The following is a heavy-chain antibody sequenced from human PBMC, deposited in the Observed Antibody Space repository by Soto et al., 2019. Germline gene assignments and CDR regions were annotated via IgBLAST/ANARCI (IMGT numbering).Heavy chain of an antibody. D-gene: IGHD1-26*01. CDR1: GFTFSSYG. CDR3: ARDGVGANGPTVY. CDR2: ISSDGGDT. V-gene: IGHV3-30*03. Sequence: LRLSCAASGFTFSSYGMHWVRQAPGKGLEWVAVISSDGGDTYYADSIKGRFIISRDNSKYTLSLQMNSLRPEDTAVYYCARDGVGANGPTVYSGPATLVTVFS. J-gene: IGHJ4*02.